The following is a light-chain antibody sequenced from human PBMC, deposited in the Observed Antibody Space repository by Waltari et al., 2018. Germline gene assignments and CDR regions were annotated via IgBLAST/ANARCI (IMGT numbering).Light chain of an antibody. CDR1: SRDVGKYNL. CDR3: CSYAASSTWV. J-gene: IGLJ3*02. CDR2: EVA. V-gene: IGLV2-23*02. Sequence: QSALTQPASVSGSPGQSITISCTGTSRDVGKYNLVSWYQQHPGKAPKLMIYEVATRPSVVSNRFSGSKSGNTASLTISGLQAEDEADYYCCSYAASSTWVFGGGTKLTVL.